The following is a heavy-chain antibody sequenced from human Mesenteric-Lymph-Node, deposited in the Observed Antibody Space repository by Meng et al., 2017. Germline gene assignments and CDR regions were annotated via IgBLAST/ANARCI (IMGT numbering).Heavy chain of an antibody. CDR2: IRSNGGST. D-gene: IGHD3-22*01. CDR3: VRGGYYDSSVNPFDP. V-gene: IGHV3-64*01. CDR1: GASISSSS. Sequence: ETLSLTCTVSGASISSSSYYWGWIRQAPGKGLEYVSGIRSNGGSTYYANSVKGRFTISRDNSKNTLYLQMGSLRAEDLAVYYCVRGGYYDSSVNPFDPWGQGTLVTVSS. J-gene: IGHJ5*02.